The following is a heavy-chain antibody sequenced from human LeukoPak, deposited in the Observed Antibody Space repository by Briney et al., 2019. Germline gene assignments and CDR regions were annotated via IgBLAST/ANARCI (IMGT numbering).Heavy chain of an antibody. D-gene: IGHD2/OR15-2a*01. V-gene: IGHV3-21*01. Sequence: GGSLRLSCAASGFTFSSYSMNWVRQAPGKGLEWVSSISSSSSYIYYADSVKGRFTISRDNAKNSLYLQMNSLRAEDTAVYYCASLSMAHWYYYYYMDVWGKGTTVTVSS. CDR2: ISSSSSYI. CDR1: GFTFSSYS. CDR3: ASLSMAHWYYYYYMDV. J-gene: IGHJ6*03.